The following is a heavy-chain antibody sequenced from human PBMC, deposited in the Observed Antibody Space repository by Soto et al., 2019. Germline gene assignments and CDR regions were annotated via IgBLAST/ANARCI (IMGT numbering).Heavy chain of an antibody. J-gene: IGHJ4*02. Sequence: GGSLRLSCAASVVTSSYFHWVRQPPGKGLVWVSRINSDGSSTNYVDSVKGRFTISRDNAKNTLYLQMNSLRAEDTAVYYCTRDIDSSRWGRGT. CDR1: VVTSSYF. CDR3: TRDIDSSR. CDR2: INSDGSST. D-gene: IGHD6-13*01. V-gene: IGHV3-74*01.